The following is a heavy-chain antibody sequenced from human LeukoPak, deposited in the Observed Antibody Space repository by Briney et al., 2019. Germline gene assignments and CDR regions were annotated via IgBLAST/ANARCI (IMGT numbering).Heavy chain of an antibody. Sequence: NPGGSLRLSCAASGFTVSSNYMSWVRQAPGKGLEWVSVIYSGGSTYYADSVKGRFTISRDNSKNTLYLQMNSLRAEDTAVYYCARGNITIFGVRTPWSYYYGMDVWGQGTTVTVSS. CDR3: ARGNITIFGVRTPWSYYYGMDV. CDR2: IYSGGST. V-gene: IGHV3-66*01. J-gene: IGHJ6*02. CDR1: GFTVSSNY. D-gene: IGHD3-3*01.